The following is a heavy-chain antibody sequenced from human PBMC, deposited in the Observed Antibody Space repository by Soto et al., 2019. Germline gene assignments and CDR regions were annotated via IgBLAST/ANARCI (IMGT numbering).Heavy chain of an antibody. J-gene: IGHJ6*02. CDR3: ARDTMVRGYAVGGMDV. CDR2: ISSSSSYI. D-gene: IGHD3-10*01. CDR1: GFTFSSYG. V-gene: IGHV3-21*01. Sequence: GGSLRLSCAASGFTFSSYGMNWVRQAPGKGLEWVSSISSSSSYIYYADSVKGRFTISRDNAKNSLYLQMNSLRAEDTAVYYCARDTMVRGYAVGGMDVRGQGTTVTVSS.